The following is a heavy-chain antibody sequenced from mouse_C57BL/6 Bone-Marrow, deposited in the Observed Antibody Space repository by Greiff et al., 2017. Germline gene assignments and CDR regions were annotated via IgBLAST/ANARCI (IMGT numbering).Heavy chain of an antibody. CDR2: IWWDDDK. D-gene: IGHD1-1*01. J-gene: IGHJ1*03. CDR1: GFSLSTFGMG. V-gene: IGHV8-8*01. Sequence: VMLVESGPGILQPSQTLSLTCSFSGFSLSTFGMGVGWIRQPSGKGLEWLAHIWWDDDKYYNPALKSRLTISKDTSKNQVFLKIANVDTADTATYYCARAYDGDWYFDVWGTGTTVTVSS. CDR3: ARAYDGDWYFDV.